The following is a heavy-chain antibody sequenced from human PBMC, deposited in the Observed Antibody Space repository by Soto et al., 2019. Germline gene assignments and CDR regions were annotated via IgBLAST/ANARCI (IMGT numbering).Heavy chain of an antibody. V-gene: IGHV3-7*01. CDR2: IKEDGSEK. J-gene: IGHJ4*02. CDR1: EVTFSTYW. Sequence: PGGSLRLSCAASEVTFSTYWINWVRQAPGKGLEWVAIIKEDGSEKFYVDSVKGRFTISTDKAKRSLYLQMNSLRVEDTGVYYCVLGAGWLPDYWGQGTLVTVSS. D-gene: IGHD7-27*01. CDR3: VLGAGWLPDY.